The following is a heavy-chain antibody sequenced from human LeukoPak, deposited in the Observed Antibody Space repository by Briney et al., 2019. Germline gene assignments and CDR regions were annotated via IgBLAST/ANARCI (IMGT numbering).Heavy chain of an antibody. Sequence: SQTLSLTCAISGDSVSSNSAAWNWIRPSPSRGLEWLGRTYYRSKWYNDYAVFVKSRITINPDTSKNQFSLQLNSVTPEDTAVYYCARDIFPRITMVRGVRATHNWFDPWGQGTLVTVSS. CDR2: TYYRSKWYN. V-gene: IGHV6-1*01. CDR3: ARDIFPRITMVRGVRATHNWFDP. CDR1: GDSVSSNSAA. D-gene: IGHD3-10*01. J-gene: IGHJ5*02.